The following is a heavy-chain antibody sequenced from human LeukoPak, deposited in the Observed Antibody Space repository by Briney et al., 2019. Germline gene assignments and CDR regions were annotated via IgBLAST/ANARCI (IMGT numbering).Heavy chain of an antibody. CDR2: IKQYGSEK. CDR3: ARDQRHCSINSCPWEPFDY. J-gene: IGHJ4*02. V-gene: IGHV3-7*05. D-gene: IGHD2-2*01. CDR1: GFTFSSYW. Sequence: GRSLRLSCAASGFTFSSYWMSWVRQAPGKGLEWVANIKQYGSEKYYVDSVKGRFTISRDNAKNSLYLQMNSLRAEDTAVYYCARDQRHCSINSCPWEPFDYWGQGTLVTVSS.